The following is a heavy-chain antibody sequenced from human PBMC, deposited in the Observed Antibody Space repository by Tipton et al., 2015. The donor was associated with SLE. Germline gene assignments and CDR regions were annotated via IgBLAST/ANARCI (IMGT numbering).Heavy chain of an antibody. J-gene: IGHJ4*02. Sequence: TLSLTCAVSSGPFSTYYWTWIRQPPGKGLEWIGEIHHSGDTKDNPSLKSRVTISVDTSKNQFSLKLSSVTAADTSVYYCARRPPTGFMGSPVAGFDYWGQGTLVTVSS. D-gene: IGHD6-19*01. V-gene: IGHV4-34*01. CDR1: SGPFSTYY. CDR3: ARRPPTGFMGSPVAGFDY. CDR2: IHHSGDT.